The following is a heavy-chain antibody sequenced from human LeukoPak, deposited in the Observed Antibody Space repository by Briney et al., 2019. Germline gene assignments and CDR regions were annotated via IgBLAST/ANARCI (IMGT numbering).Heavy chain of an antibody. V-gene: IGHV3-21*01. CDR3: ARVHVSSGYYFDY. CDR2: ISSSSYI. J-gene: IGHJ4*02. Sequence: GGSLRLSCAASGFTFSSYSMNWVRQAPGKGLEWVSSISSSSYIYYADSVKGRFTISRDNAKNSLYLQMNSLRAEDTAVYYCARVHVSSGYYFDYWGQGTLVTVSS. D-gene: IGHD3-22*01. CDR1: GFTFSSYS.